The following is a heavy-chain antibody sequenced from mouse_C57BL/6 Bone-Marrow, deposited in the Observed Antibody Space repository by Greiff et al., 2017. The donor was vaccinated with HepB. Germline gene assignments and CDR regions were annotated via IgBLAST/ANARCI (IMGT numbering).Heavy chain of an antibody. J-gene: IGHJ4*01. CDR2: IDPETGGT. D-gene: IGHD3-3*01. CDR1: GYTFTDYE. Sequence: VQLQQPGAELVRPGASVTLSCKASGYTFTDYEMHWVKQTPVHGLEWIGAIDPETGGTAYNQKFKGKAILTADKSSSTAYMELRSLTSEDSAVYYCTRGWDAMDYWGQGTSVTVSS. CDR3: TRGWDAMDY. V-gene: IGHV1-15*01.